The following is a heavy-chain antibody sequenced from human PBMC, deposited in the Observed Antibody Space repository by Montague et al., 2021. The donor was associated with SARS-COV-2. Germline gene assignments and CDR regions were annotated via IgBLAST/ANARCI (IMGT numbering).Heavy chain of an antibody. Sequence: SLRLSCAASGFTSSSYAMSWVRQAPGKGLEWVSAISGSGGSTYYADSVKGRFTISRDNSKNTLYLQMNSLRAEDTAVYYCAKGGERITMIVVVITLADFDYWGQGTLVTVSS. CDR3: AKGGERITMIVVVITLADFDY. D-gene: IGHD3-22*01. J-gene: IGHJ4*02. V-gene: IGHV3-23*01. CDR1: GFTSSSYA. CDR2: ISGSGGST.